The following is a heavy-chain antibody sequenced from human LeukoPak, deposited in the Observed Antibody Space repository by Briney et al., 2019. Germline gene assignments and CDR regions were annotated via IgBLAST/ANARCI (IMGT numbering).Heavy chain of an antibody. D-gene: IGHD5-18*01. CDR1: GFTSSTYW. CDR2: IKHDGNEM. V-gene: IGHV3-7*01. Sequence: GGSLRLSCTASGFTSSTYWMGWVRQAPGKGPEWVANIKHDGNEMYYVDSVKGRFSISRDNAKNSLYLQMNSLRAEDTAVYYCAKGRGYSYGSVFYWGQGTLVTVSS. J-gene: IGHJ4*02. CDR3: AKGRGYSYGSVFY.